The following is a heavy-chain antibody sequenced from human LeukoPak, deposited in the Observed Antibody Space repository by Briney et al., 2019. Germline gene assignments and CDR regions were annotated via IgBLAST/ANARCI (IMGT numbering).Heavy chain of an antibody. D-gene: IGHD4/OR15-4a*01. CDR3: ARGTMEPNNWFDP. CDR2: IIPIFGTA. CDR1: GGTFSSYA. J-gene: IGHJ5*02. Sequence: SVKVSCKASGGTFSSYAISWVRQAPGQGLEWMGGIIPIFGTANYAQKFQGRVTITADESTSTAHMELSSLRSEDTAVYYCARGTMEPNNWFDPWGQGTLVTVSS. V-gene: IGHV1-69*13.